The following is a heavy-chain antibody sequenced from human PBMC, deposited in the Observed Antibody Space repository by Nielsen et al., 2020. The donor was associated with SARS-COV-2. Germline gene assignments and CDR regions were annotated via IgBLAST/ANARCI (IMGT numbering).Heavy chain of an antibody. CDR3: AKIEYSSSSGAFDI. CDR1: GYTLTELS. D-gene: IGHD6-6*01. V-gene: IGHV1-24*01. Sequence: ASVKVSCKVSGYTLTELSMHWVRQAPGKGLEWMGGFDPEDGETIYAQKLQGRVTMTTDTSTSTAYMELRSLRSDDTAVYYCAKIEYSSSSGAFDIWGQGTMVTVSS. CDR2: FDPEDGET. J-gene: IGHJ3*02.